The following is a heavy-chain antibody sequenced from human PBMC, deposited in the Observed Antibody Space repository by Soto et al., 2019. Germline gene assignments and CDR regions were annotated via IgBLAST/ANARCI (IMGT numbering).Heavy chain of an antibody. CDR3: ARMGDVPYYYYGMDV. J-gene: IGHJ6*02. CDR1: DYTFRTYG. V-gene: IGHV1-18*01. D-gene: IGHD3-16*01. Sequence: QVQLVQSGAEVKKPGASVKVSCKASDYTFRTYGISWVRQAPGQGLEWMGWINGYNGNTNYAPKLQGRITMTTDTSTTTAYMELRSLRSDDTAVYYCARMGDVPYYYYGMDVWGQGPTVTVSS. CDR2: INGYNGNT.